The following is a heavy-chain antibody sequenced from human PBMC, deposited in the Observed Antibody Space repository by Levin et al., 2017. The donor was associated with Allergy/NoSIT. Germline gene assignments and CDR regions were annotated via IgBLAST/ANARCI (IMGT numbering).Heavy chain of an antibody. D-gene: IGHD4-17*01. CDR3: AKPPTRDCDYPFDY. Sequence: GGSLRLSCAASGFTFGAYAMSWVRQAPGKGLEWVSTVNGGGGATYYADSVKGRFTISRDNSKNTLYLQMNSLRAEDTAVYYCAKPPTRDCDYPFDYWGQGTLVTVSS. V-gene: IGHV3-23*01. CDR1: GFTFGAYA. J-gene: IGHJ4*02. CDR2: VNGGGGAT.